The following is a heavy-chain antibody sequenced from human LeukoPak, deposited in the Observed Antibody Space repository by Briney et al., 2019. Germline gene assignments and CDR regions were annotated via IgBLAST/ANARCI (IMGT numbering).Heavy chain of an antibody. J-gene: IGHJ4*02. CDR3: TLGANYYDRNTYYFTDY. D-gene: IGHD3-22*01. CDR1: GGSISSYY. CDR2: IYDSGST. V-gene: IGHV4-59*12. Sequence: SETLSLTCTVAGGSISSYYRSWIRQPPGKGLGWIGYIYDSGSTNYNPSLKSRATLSLDTSKNQFSLRLSSVTAADTALYFCTLGANYYDRNTYYFTDYWGQGTLVTVSS.